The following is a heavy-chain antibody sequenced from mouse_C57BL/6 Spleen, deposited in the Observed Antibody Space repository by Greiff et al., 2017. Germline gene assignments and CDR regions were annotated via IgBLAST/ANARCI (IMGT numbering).Heavy chain of an antibody. CDR3: ARSDYYGRSRGYYAMDY. V-gene: IGHV1-69*01. J-gene: IGHJ4*01. CDR2: IDPSDSYT. Sequence: QVQLQQPGAELVMPGASVKLSCKASGYTFTSYWMHWVKQRPGQGLEWIGEIDPSDSYTNYNQKFKGKSTLTVDKSSSTAYMQLSSLTSEDSAVYYCARSDYYGRSRGYYAMDYWGQGTSVTVSS. CDR1: GYTFTSYW. D-gene: IGHD1-1*01.